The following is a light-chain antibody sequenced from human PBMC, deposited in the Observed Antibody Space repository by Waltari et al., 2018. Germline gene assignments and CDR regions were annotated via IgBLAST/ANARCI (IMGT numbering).Light chain of an antibody. V-gene: IGLV10-54*04. CDR3: SAWDASLDGWV. CDR1: SHNVGAQG. CDR2: RSN. J-gene: IGLJ3*02. Sequence: QAGLTQPPSVSQGLRQTATIPCTGNSHNVGAQGVACLTQKQGHPPELVSDRSNNRPPGISERFSASTSGNTASLGITGLQTEDEADYYCSAWDASLDGWVFGGGTRLTAL.